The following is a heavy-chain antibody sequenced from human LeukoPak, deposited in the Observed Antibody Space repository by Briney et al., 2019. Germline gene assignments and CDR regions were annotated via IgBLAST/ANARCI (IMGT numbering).Heavy chain of an antibody. CDR2: MDPDGGTI. V-gene: IGHV3-74*01. CDR1: GFNFRSYW. CDR3: ARASGDIVETATMGSY. Sequence: PGGSLRLSCAASGFNFRSYWMHWVRQAPGKGLEWVSRMDPDGGTIDYADSVKGRFTISRDNAKNSLYLQMNSLRAEDTAVYYCARASGDIVETATMGSYWGQGTLVTLSS. D-gene: IGHD5-18*01. J-gene: IGHJ4*02.